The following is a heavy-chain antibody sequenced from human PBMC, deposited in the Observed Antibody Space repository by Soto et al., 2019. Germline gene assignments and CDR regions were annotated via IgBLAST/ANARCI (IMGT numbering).Heavy chain of an antibody. CDR3: AADSSGWYGGEY. CDR2: IVVGSGNT. Sequence: QMQLVQSGPEGKKPGTSVKVSCKASGFTFTSSAVQWVRQARGQRLEWIGWIVVGSGNTNYAQKFQERVTITRDMSTSTAYMELSSLRSEDTDVYYCAADSSGWYGGEYWGQGTLVTV. J-gene: IGHJ4*02. CDR1: GFTFTSSA. V-gene: IGHV1-58*01. D-gene: IGHD6-19*01.